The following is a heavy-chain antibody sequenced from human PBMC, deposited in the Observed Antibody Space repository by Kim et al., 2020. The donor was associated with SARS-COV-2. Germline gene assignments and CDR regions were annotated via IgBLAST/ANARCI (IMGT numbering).Heavy chain of an antibody. J-gene: IGHJ4*02. Sequence: GGSLRLSCATSGFTFSIYGMHWVRQAPGKGLEWVAIIWYDGSKKYYADSVKGRFTISRDNSKNTLYLQMNSLRAEDTAVYYCARDRGSGTNSDDYWGQGTLVTVSS. CDR1: GFTFSIYG. V-gene: IGHV3-33*01. D-gene: IGHD3-10*01. CDR2: IWYDGSKK. CDR3: ARDRGSGTNSDDY.